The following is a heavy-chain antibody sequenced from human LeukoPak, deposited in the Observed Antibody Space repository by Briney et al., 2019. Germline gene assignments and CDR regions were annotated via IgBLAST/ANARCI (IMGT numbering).Heavy chain of an antibody. CDR2: VGGTDGRT. V-gene: IGHV3-23*01. Sequence: GGSLRLSCAASGFTSSTYNMNWVRQAPGKGLEWVSAVGGTDGRTYYAAFVKGRFTIYRDNSRNTLYLQMNSLRADDTAVYYCAKDGSYYFDYWGQGTLVTVSS. CDR1: GFTSSTYN. J-gene: IGHJ4*02. CDR3: AKDGSYYFDY.